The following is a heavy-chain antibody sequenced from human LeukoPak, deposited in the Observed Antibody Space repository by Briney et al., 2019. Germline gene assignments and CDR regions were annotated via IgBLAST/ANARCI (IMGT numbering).Heavy chain of an antibody. CDR2: IIPILGIA. CDR3: ARAVAGTGYFDY. J-gene: IGHJ4*02. CDR1: GGTFSSYT. D-gene: IGHD6-19*01. Sequence: GPSVKVSCKASGGTFSSYTISWVRQAPGQGLEWIGRIIPILGIANYAQKFQGRVTITADKSTSSAYMELSSLRSEDTAVYYCARAVAGTGYFDYWGQGTLVTVSS. V-gene: IGHV1-69*02.